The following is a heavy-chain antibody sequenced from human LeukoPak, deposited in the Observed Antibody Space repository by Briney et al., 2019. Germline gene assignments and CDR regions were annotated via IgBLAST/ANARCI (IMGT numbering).Heavy chain of an antibody. V-gene: IGHV4-59*12. Sequence: SETLSLTCTVSGGSISVYYWSWIRQPPGKGLEWIGYIYYSGNTNYNPSLKSRVTISVDTSKNQFSLKLSSVTAADTAVYYCARGRQWLVQDYWGQGTLVTVSS. CDR3: ARGRQWLVQDY. CDR2: IYYSGNT. J-gene: IGHJ4*02. D-gene: IGHD6-19*01. CDR1: GGSISVYY.